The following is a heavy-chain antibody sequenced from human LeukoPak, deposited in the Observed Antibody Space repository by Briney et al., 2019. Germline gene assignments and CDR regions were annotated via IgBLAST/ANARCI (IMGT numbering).Heavy chain of an antibody. J-gene: IGHJ4*02. CDR1: GGSISSSSYY. V-gene: IGHV4-39*01. D-gene: IGHD3-22*01. Sequence: PSETLSLTCTVSGGSISSSSYYWGWIRQPPGKGLEWIGSIYYSGSTYYNPSLKSRVTISVDTSKNQFSLKLSSVTAADTAVYYCARSEYEGHGSSGYYGAHYFDYWGQGTLVTVSS. CDR2: IYYSGST. CDR3: ARSEYEGHGSSGYYGAHYFDY.